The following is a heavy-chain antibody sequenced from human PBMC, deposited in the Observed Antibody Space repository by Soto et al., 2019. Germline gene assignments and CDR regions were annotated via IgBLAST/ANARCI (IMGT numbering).Heavy chain of an antibody. Sequence: QVQLVESGGGLVKPGGSLRLSCAASGFTFSDYYMSWIRQAPGKGLEWVSYISSLGRNIYYADAVKGRFTISRDNAKNSLNLQMIGLRAEITAVYYCARDRRRRRENSYYMDVWGKGTTVTVSS. CDR2: ISSLGRNI. V-gene: IGHV3-11*01. CDR1: GFTFSDYY. J-gene: IGHJ6*03. D-gene: IGHD6-25*01. CDR3: ARDRRRRRENSYYMDV.